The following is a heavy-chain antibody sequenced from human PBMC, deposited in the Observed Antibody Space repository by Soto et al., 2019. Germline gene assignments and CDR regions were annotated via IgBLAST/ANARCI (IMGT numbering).Heavy chain of an antibody. CDR3: AREQYNWKL. D-gene: IGHD1-20*01. CDR1: GVSITNYY. CDR2: VYHTGNT. Sequence: ETLSLTCSVSGVSITNYYWTWIRLPPGKGLEWIGYVYHTGNTFYNPSLKSRVTISLDTPKNQVSLSLRSVTAADTAVYYCAREQYNWKLWGQGTLVTVSS. V-gene: IGHV4-59*01. J-gene: IGHJ4*02.